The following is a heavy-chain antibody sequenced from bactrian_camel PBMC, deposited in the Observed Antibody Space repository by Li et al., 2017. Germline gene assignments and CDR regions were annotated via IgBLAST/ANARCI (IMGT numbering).Heavy chain of an antibody. CDR3: AARGPYCYTNLSVRDFTY. D-gene: IGHD2*01. CDR2: IATGSGNT. Sequence: VQLVESGGGSVQAGESLTLACATVVETIRRPCMAWFRQVSGREREGVARIATGSGNTYYADSVKGRFTISQDNAKNTVYLRMNSLKPEDTAMYYCAARGPYCYTNLSVRDFTYWGQGTQVTVS. J-gene: IGHJ6*01. CDR1: VETIRRPC. V-gene: IGHV3S1*01.